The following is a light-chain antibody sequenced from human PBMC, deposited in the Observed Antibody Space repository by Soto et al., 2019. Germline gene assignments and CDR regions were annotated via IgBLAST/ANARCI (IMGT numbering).Light chain of an antibody. CDR2: EVN. J-gene: IGLJ2*01. Sequence: QSALTQPPSASGSPGQSVTISCTGTSSDVGIFNYVSWYQQHPDQAPKLLIFEVNKRPSGVPDRFSASKSGNTASLTVSGLQAEEEEDYYCCSAAGSTTFIFGGGTKLTVL. V-gene: IGLV2-8*01. CDR1: SSDVGIFNY. CDR3: CSAAGSTTFI.